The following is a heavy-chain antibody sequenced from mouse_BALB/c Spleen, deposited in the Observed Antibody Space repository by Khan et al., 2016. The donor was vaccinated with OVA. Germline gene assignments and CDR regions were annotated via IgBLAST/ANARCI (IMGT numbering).Heavy chain of an antibody. CDR3: ARSGYDYFAY. Sequence: QMQLEESGAELVRPGSSVKISCKASGYAFSNYWMNWVKQRPGQGLEWIGQIYPGDGDTSFNGKLRGKATLTADKSSSTAYMQLSSLTSEDSAVYFCARSGYDYFAYWGQGTLVTVSA. D-gene: IGHD2-14*01. CDR2: IYPGDGDT. CDR1: GYAFSNYW. J-gene: IGHJ3*01. V-gene: IGHV1-80*01.